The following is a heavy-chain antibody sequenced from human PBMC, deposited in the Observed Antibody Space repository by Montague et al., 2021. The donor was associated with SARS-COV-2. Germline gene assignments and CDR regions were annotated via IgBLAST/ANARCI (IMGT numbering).Heavy chain of an antibody. CDR1: GFTFSSYS. Sequence: SLSLSLSASGFTFSSYSMNWVRQAPGKGLEWVSSISSSSSYIYYADSVKGRFTTSRDNAKNSLYLQMNSLRAEDTAVYYCARDPHYDILTGYYSYWGQGTLVTVSS. V-gene: IGHV3-21*01. CDR2: ISSSSSYI. D-gene: IGHD3-9*01. J-gene: IGHJ4*02. CDR3: ARDPHYDILTGYYSY.